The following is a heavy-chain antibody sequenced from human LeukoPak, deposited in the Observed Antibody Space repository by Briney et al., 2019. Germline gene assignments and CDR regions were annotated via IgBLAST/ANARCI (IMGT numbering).Heavy chain of an antibody. Sequence: QPGGSLRLSCAASGFTFSSYWMHWVRQPPGKGLVWVSRIDTDGSGIDYADSVKGRFTISRDNAKNTLYLQMNSLKAEDTAVYYCVCNRWAYWGQGTLVTVSS. V-gene: IGHV3-74*01. CDR2: IDTDGSGI. J-gene: IGHJ4*02. D-gene: IGHD1-14*01. CDR1: GFTFSSYW. CDR3: VCNRWAY.